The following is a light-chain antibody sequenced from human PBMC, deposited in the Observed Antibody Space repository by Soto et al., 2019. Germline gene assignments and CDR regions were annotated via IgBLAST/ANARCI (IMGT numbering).Light chain of an antibody. CDR2: EVN. CDR3: SSYTSSSTLV. V-gene: IGLV2-14*01. CDR1: SSDVGGYNY. J-gene: IGLJ3*02. Sequence: QSALTQPRSVSGPPGQSVSISCSGTSSDVGGYNYVSWYQQYPGKAPKLLIYEVNNRPSGVSYRFSGSKSGSTASLTISGLQAEDEADYYCSSYTSSSTLVFGGGTKLTVL.